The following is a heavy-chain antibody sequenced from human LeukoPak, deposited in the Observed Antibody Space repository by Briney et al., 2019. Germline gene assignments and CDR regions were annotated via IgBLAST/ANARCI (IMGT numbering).Heavy chain of an antibody. Sequence: PSETLSHTCTVSGGSISSYYWSWIRQPPGKGLEWIGFIYYSGSTNYKPSLKSRVTISVDTSKNQFSLKLSSVTAADTAVYYCARRSYNSPFRYWGQGTPVTVSS. CDR1: GGSISSYY. D-gene: IGHD5-24*01. V-gene: IGHV4-59*12. CDR2: IYYSGST. CDR3: ARRSYNSPFRY. J-gene: IGHJ4*02.